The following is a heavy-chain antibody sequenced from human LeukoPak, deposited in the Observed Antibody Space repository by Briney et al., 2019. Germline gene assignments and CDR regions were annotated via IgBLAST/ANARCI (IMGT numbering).Heavy chain of an antibody. CDR2: IKQDGSEK. CDR3: ARPVGYSYDPFDY. Sequence: GGSLRLSCAASGFTFSSYWMNWVRQAPGKWLEWVANIKQDGSEKYYVDSVKGRFTISRDNAKNSLYLQMNSLRAEDTAVYYCARPVGYSYDPFDYWGQGTLVTVSS. CDR1: GFTFSSYW. V-gene: IGHV3-7*01. D-gene: IGHD5-18*01. J-gene: IGHJ4*02.